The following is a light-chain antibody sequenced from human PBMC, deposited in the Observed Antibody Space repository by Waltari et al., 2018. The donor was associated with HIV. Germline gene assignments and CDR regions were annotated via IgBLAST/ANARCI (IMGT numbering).Light chain of an antibody. J-gene: IGLJ2*01. Sequence: QSALTQPASVSGSPGQSITISCTWTSSDVGAYHYVSWYQLYPGKAPKVMMFEVNNRPSGVSDRFSGSKSGNTASLTISGLQVEDEAVYFCSSFGRGNTVLFGGGTKVTVL. CDR1: SSDVGAYHY. V-gene: IGLV2-14*01. CDR2: EVN. CDR3: SSFGRGNTVL.